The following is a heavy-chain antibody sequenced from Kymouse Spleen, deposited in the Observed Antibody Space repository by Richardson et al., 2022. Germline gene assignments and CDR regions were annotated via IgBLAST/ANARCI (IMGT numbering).Heavy chain of an antibody. J-gene: IGHJ5*02. Sequence: QVQLQQWGAGLLKPSETLSLTCAVYGGSFSGYYWSWIRQPPGKGLEWIGEINHSGSTNYNPSLKSRVTISVDTSKNQFSLKLSSVTAADTAVYYCARNGYSGYDGVTGSTPGAREPWSPSPQ. CDR1: GGSFSGYY. CDR3: ARNGYSGYDGVTGSTP. D-gene: IGHD5-12*01. CDR2: INHSGST. V-gene: IGHV4-34*01.